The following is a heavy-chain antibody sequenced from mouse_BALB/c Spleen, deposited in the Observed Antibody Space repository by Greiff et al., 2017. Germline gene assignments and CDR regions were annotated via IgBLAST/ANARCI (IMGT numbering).Heavy chain of an antibody. CDR2: INPNNGGT. V-gene: IGHV1-18*01. CDR3: ARDGGY. CDR1: GYTFTDYN. J-gene: IGHJ4*01. Sequence: EVKLVESGPELVKPGASVKIPCKASGYTFTDYNMDWVKQSHGKSLEWIGDINPNNGGTIYNQKFKGKATLTVDKSSSTAYMELRSLTSEDTAVYYCARDGGYWGQGTSVTVSS.